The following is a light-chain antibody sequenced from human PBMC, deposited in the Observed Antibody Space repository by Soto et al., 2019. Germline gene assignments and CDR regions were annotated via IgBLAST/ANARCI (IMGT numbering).Light chain of an antibody. Sequence: RPPQGSMNLSPGGRGTLSCRASQSVSSSCSAWYQQKPGQAPRLLISGASSRATGIPDRFSGSGSGTDFTLTISILQPEDVVRYWCAERTYRPTSFGQRRRPAIK. V-gene: IGKV3D-20*02. CDR3: AERTYRPTS. CDR1: QSVSSSC. CDR2: GAS. J-gene: IGKJ5*01.